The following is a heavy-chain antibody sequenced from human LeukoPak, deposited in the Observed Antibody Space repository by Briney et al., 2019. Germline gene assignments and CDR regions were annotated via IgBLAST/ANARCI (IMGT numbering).Heavy chain of an antibody. Sequence: GGSLRLSCAASGFTFNIFWMSWVRQAPGRGLEWVANIKQDGSETYYLDSVKGRFTLSRDNARNSLYLQMPSLSAEDTAVYYCARARGFSVGWAVDAFDIWGPGTVVTVSS. CDR2: IKQDGSET. CDR1: GFTFNIFW. J-gene: IGHJ3*02. CDR3: ARARGFSVGWAVDAFDI. D-gene: IGHD6-19*01. V-gene: IGHV3-7*01.